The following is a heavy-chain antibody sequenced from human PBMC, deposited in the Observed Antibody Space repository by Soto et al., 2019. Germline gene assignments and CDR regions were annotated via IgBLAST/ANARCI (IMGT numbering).Heavy chain of an antibody. J-gene: IGHJ3*02. CDR2: IDPSDSYT. CDR3: ARHTYCSSTSCYFGI. Sequence: GESLKISCKGSGYSFTSYWISWVRQMPGKGLEWMGRIDPSDSYTNYSPSFQGHVTISADKSISTAYLQWSSLKASDTAMYYCARHTYCSSTSCYFGIWGQGTMVTVSS. CDR1: GYSFTSYW. V-gene: IGHV5-10-1*01. D-gene: IGHD2-2*01.